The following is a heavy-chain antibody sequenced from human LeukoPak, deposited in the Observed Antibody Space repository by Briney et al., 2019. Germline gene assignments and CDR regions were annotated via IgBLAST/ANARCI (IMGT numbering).Heavy chain of an antibody. Sequence: PGGSLRLSCAASGFTFSSYWMHWVRQAPGKGLVWVSRINSDGSSTNYADSVKGRFTISRDNAKNSLYLQMNSLRDEDTAVYYCARARRSLGWFDPWGQGTLVTVSS. CDR2: INSDGSST. CDR1: GFTFSSYW. J-gene: IGHJ5*02. CDR3: ARARRSLGWFDP. D-gene: IGHD6-6*01. V-gene: IGHV3-74*01.